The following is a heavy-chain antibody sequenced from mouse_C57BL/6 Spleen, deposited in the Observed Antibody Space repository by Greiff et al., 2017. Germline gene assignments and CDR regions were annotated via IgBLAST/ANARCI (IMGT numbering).Heavy chain of an antibody. Sequence: QVQLQQPGAELVKPGASVKLSCKASGYTFTSYWMQWVKQRPGQGLEWIGEIDPSDSYTNYNQKFKGKATLTVDTSSSTAYMQLSSLTSEDSAVYYCARGNYGHYYAMDYWGQGTSVTVSS. CDR3: ARGNYGHYYAMDY. V-gene: IGHV1-50*01. CDR1: GYTFTSYW. J-gene: IGHJ4*01. CDR2: IDPSDSYT. D-gene: IGHD1-1*01.